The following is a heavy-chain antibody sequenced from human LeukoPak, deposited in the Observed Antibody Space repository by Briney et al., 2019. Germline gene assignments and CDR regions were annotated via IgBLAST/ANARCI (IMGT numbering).Heavy chain of an antibody. V-gene: IGHV4-39*01. Sequence: SDTLSLTCTVSGGSISSSSYYWGWIRPPPGKGLEWFGSIYYSGSTYYNPSLNSRVTISVDTSKNQFSLKLSSVTAADTAVYYCARQHYDFWSGYVDYWGQGTLVTVSS. J-gene: IGHJ4*02. CDR1: GGSISSSSYY. CDR3: ARQHYDFWSGYVDY. CDR2: IYYSGST. D-gene: IGHD3-3*01.